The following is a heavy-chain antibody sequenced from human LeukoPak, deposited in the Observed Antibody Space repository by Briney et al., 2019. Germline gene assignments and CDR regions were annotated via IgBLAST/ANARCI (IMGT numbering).Heavy chain of an antibody. CDR1: GGSLSSGDYY. J-gene: IGHJ4*02. CDR3: ARVVTYYYDAAVFDY. D-gene: IGHD3-22*01. Sequence: SETLSLTCTVSGGSLSSGDYYWSCIRQPPGKGLEWIGYIYYSGSTYYNPSLKSRVTISVDTSKNQFSLKLSSVTAADTAVYYCARVVTYYYDAAVFDYWGQGTMVTVSS. CDR2: IYYSGST. V-gene: IGHV4-30-4*01.